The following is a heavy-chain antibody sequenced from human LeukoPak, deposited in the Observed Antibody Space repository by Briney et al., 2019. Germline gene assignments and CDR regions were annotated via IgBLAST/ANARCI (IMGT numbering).Heavy chain of an antibody. V-gene: IGHV4-39*07. Sequence: SETLSLTCSVSGGSVTSGTYHWGWIRQPPGKGLEWIGSVYFDGGTHYKPSLQSRVTISVDTSKNQFSLRLSSVTAADTALYYCARDHYYGGRGRFDPWAREPWAPSHQ. CDR2: VYFDGGT. CDR3: ARDHYYGGRGRFDP. J-gene: IGHJ5*02. D-gene: IGHD2-21*01. CDR1: GGSVTSGTYH.